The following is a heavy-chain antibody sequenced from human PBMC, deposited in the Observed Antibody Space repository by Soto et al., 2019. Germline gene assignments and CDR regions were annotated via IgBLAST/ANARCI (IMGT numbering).Heavy chain of an antibody. V-gene: IGHV3-23*01. CDR2: ISGSGGST. J-gene: IGHJ4*02. CDR3: AKDPAIVVVIENYFDY. CDR1: GFTFSSYA. Sequence: PGGSLRLSCAASGFTFSSYAMSWVRQAPGKGLEWVSAISGSGGSTYYADSVKGRFTISRDNSKNTLYLQMNSLRAEDTAVYYCAKDPAIVVVIENYFDYWGQGTLVTVSS. D-gene: IGHD3-22*01.